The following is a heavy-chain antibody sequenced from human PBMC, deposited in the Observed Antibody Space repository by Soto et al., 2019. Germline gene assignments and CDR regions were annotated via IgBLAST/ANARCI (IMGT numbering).Heavy chain of an antibody. Sequence: GGSLRLSCAASGFTFSSYGMHWVRQAPGKGLEWVAVIWYDGSKKYYADSVKGRLTISRDNSKNTLYLQMNSLRAEDTAVYYCARDPYGYYASSGYPALHFDYWGQGTLVTVSS. V-gene: IGHV3-33*01. CDR3: ARDPYGYYASSGYPALHFDY. D-gene: IGHD3-22*01. CDR1: GFTFSSYG. J-gene: IGHJ4*02. CDR2: IWYDGSKK.